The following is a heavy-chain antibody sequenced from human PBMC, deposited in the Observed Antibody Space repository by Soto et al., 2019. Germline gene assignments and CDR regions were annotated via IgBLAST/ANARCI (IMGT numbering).Heavy chain of an antibody. CDR2: ITPYNGNT. V-gene: IGHV1-18*01. J-gene: IGHJ3*01. CDR3: ARISARRNDFDV. CDR1: NYLFGAFG. Sequence: QVQLVQSGAEVKNPGASVKVSCQASNYLFGAFGISWVRQAPGQGLVWMGWITPYNGNTHYAEKFQDRVTMTADKSTTTAYMEVRRLTSDDTAVYFCARISARRNDFDVWGQGTVVTVSS.